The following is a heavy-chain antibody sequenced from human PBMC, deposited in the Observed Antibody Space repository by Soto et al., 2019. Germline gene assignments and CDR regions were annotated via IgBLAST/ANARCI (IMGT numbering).Heavy chain of an antibody. CDR2: ISYDGSNK. V-gene: IGHV3-30*03. J-gene: IGHJ6*02. CDR3: AGGSGSYIVYGMDV. Sequence: GGSLRLSCAASGFTFSSYGMHWVRQAPGKGLEWVAVISYDGSNKYYADSVKGRFTISRDNSKNTLYLQMNSLRAEDTAVYYCAGGSGSYIVYGMDVWGQGTTVTVSS. CDR1: GFTFSSYG. D-gene: IGHD3-10*01.